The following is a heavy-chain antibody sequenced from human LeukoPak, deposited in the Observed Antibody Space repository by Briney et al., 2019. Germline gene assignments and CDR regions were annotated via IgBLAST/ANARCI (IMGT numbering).Heavy chain of an antibody. J-gene: IGHJ4*02. CDR3: ARERRYSYGPQNYYFDY. V-gene: IGHV4-38-2*02. D-gene: IGHD5-18*01. CDR1: GYSISSGYY. CDR2: IYHSGST. Sequence: SETLSLTCTVSGYSISSGYYWGWIRQPPGKGLEWIGSIYHSGSTYYNPSLKSRVTISIDTSKNQFSLKLSSVTAADTAVYFCARERRYSYGPQNYYFDYWGQGTLVTVSS.